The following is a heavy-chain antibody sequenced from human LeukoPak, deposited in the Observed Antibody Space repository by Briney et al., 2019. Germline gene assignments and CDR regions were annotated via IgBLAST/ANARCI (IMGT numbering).Heavy chain of an antibody. D-gene: IGHD4-17*01. V-gene: IGHV3-20*04. CDR1: GFTFDDYG. CDR3: ARYLRKLYGRGGDYYFYMDV. Sequence: GGSLRLSCAASGFTFDDYGMSWGRQVPGKGLEWGSGINWNGSGAGYADSVKGRFTISRDNAKNSLYLQMNSLKAEDTALFYCARYLRKLYGRGGDYYFYMDVWGKGTTVTVSS. J-gene: IGHJ6*03. CDR2: INWNGSGA.